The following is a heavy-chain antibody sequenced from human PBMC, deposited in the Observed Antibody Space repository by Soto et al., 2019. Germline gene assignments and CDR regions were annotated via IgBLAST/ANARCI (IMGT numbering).Heavy chain of an antibody. CDR1: GYSFTRSW. J-gene: IGHJ6*02. Sequence: GGSLKISRQASGYSFTRSWIGCVRRMPLKLLEWMWIIYRGDSSTRYIPSFQGQVTISADKSISTAYLQWSSLKASDTAMYYWARHTLPYFCDSSGGGMDVWGQGTTVTVSS. CDR3: ARHTLPYFCDSSGGGMDV. CDR2: IYRGDSST. D-gene: IGHD3-22*01. V-gene: IGHV5-51*01.